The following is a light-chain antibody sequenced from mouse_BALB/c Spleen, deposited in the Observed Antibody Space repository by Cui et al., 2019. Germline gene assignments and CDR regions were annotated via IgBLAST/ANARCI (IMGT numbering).Light chain of an antibody. CDR3: QQGSSNPPT. CDR1: SSVSY. V-gene: IGKV4-68*01. CDR2: LTS. J-gene: IGKJ2*01. Sequence: QFVLTQSPALMSASPGEKVTMTCSASSSVSYMYWYQQKPRSSPKPWIYLTSNLASGVPARFSGSGSRTSYSLTSSSMEDEDAATYYCQQGSSNPPTFGGGTKLEIK.